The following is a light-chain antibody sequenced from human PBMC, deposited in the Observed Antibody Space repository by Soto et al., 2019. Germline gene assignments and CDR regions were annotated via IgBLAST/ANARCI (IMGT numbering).Light chain of an antibody. CDR3: SAYTSSSTYV. J-gene: IGLJ1*01. Sequence: QSVLTQPASVSGSPGQSITISCTGTGSDVGNYNYVSWYQQFPGKAPKLVISEVSNRPSGVSNRFSGSRSGNTASLTLSGLRAEDEADYYCSAYTSSSTYVFRTGTKVTVL. CDR1: GSDVGNYNY. CDR2: EVS. V-gene: IGLV2-14*01.